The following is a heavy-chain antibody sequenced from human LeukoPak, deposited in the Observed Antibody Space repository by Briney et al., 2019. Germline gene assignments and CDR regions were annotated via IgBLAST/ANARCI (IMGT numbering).Heavy chain of an antibody. V-gene: IGHV3-15*01. CDR1: GFTFSNAW. CDR2: IKSKTDGGTP. CDR3: TTDSSYRITMVRGVIIKMKDLDY. Sequence: PGGSLRLFCAASGFTFSNAWMSWVRQAPGKGLEWVGRIKSKTDGGTPDYAAPVKGRFTISRDDSKNTLYPQMNSLKTEDTAVYYCTTDSSYRITMVRGVIIKMKDLDYWGQGTLVTVSS. D-gene: IGHD3-10*01. J-gene: IGHJ4*02.